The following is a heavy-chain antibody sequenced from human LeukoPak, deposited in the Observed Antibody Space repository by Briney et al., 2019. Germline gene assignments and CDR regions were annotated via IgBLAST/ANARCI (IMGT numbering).Heavy chain of an antibody. V-gene: IGHV3-13*01. Sequence: GGSLRPSCAASGFTFSSYDMHWVRQATGKGLEWVSAIGTAGDTYYPGSVKGRFTISRENAKNSLYLQMNSLRAEDTAVYYCARDLSAGYSSNWYDYWGQGTLVTVSS. CDR1: GFTFSSYD. CDR3: ARDLSAGYSSNWYDY. J-gene: IGHJ5*01. D-gene: IGHD6-13*01. CDR2: IGTAGDT.